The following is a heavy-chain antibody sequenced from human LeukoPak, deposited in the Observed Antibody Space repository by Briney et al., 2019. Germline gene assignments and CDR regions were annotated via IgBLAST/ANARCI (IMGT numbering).Heavy chain of an antibody. D-gene: IGHD5-18*01. Sequence: PGGSLRLSCAASGFAFSNYGMNWVRQAPGKGLEWVSGITGSGSTTYYADSVKGRFTISRDNSKNTLYLQMNSLRAEDTAVYYCAKEYGYTYGEFDYWGQGTLVTVSS. CDR2: ITGSGSTT. V-gene: IGHV3-23*01. CDR3: AKEYGYTYGEFDY. J-gene: IGHJ4*02. CDR1: GFAFSNYG.